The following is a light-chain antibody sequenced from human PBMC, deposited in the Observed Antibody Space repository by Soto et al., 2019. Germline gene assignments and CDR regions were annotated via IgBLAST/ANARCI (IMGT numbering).Light chain of an antibody. Sequence: IVLTQSPATLSLSPGERATLSCRASQSVSSYLAWYQQKPGQASRLLIYDPSNRPTGIPARFSGTGSESVITLTISSLVLEEFAVYYWWQRSNWLLMYPFGQGTKLQIK. CDR3: WQRSNWLLMYP. V-gene: IGKV3-11*01. CDR1: QSVSSY. CDR2: DPS. J-gene: IGKJ2*01.